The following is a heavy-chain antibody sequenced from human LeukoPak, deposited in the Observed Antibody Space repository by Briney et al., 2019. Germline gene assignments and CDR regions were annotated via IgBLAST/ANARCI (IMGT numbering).Heavy chain of an antibody. D-gene: IGHD2-2*02. CDR2: ISGSGGST. Sequence: PGGSLRLSCAASGFTFSSYGMSWVRQAPGKGLEWVSAISGSGGSTYYADSVKGRFTISRDNSENTLYLQMNSLRAEDTAVYYCAKPTIYCSSTSCYNRDHAFDIWGQGTMVTVSS. CDR3: AKPTIYCSSTSCYNRDHAFDI. J-gene: IGHJ3*02. CDR1: GFTFSSYG. V-gene: IGHV3-23*01.